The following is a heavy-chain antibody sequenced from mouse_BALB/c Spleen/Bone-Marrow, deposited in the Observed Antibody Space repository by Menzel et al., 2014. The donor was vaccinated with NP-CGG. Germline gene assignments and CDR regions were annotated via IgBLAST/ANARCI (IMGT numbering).Heavy chain of an antibody. J-gene: IGHJ1*01. CDR3: ARSLYGYDWYFGV. D-gene: IGHD2-2*01. CDR2: INPYNDDT. Sequence: EVQLQQSGPELVKPGASVKMSCKASGYTFTSYVMHWVKQKPGLGLEWIGYINPYNDDTEYNEKFKGKATLTSDKSSSTAYMELSSLTSEDSAVFYCARSLYGYDWYFGVWGAGTTVTVSS. CDR1: GYTFTSYV. V-gene: IGHV1-14*01.